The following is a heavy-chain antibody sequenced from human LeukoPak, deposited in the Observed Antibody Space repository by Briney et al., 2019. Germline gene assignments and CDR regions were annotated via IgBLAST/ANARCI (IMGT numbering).Heavy chain of an antibody. CDR3: ARGLGGAALF. J-gene: IGHJ4*02. V-gene: IGHV1-8*03. CDR1: GYTFTGYY. D-gene: IGHD3-16*01. CDR2: VNPNSGNT. Sequence: ASVKVSCKASGYTFTGYYMHWVRQATGQGLEWMGWVNPNSGNTGYAQKFQGRVTITRNTSISTAYMELSSLRSEDTAVYYCARGLGGAALFWGQGTLVTVSS.